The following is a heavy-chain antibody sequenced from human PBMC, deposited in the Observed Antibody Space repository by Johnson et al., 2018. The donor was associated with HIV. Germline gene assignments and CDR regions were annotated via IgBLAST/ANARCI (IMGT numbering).Heavy chain of an antibody. V-gene: IGHV3-49*04. J-gene: IGHJ3*02. Sequence: VQLVESGGGLVQPGRSLRLSCPASGFTFGDYAMSWVRQAPGKGLEWVGFIRSKAYGGTTEYAASVKGRFIISRDDSKSIAYLQMNSLKTEDTAVYYCSSRPHGSGRPLDILGQGTLVTVSS. CDR1: GFTFGDYA. CDR2: IRSKAYGGTT. CDR3: SSRPHGSGRPLDI. D-gene: IGHD3-10*01.